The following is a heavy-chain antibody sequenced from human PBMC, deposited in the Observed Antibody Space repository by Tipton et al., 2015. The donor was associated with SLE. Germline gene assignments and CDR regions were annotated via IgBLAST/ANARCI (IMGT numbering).Heavy chain of an antibody. Sequence: TLSLTCSVSGGSISNYYWSWIRQPPGKGLEWIGYINYSGITNYNFSLKSRVTISVDTSKNQFSLKMSSVTAADTAVYYCARDLQPSIERYFDWLGGWFDPWGQGTLVTVSS. CDR3: ARDLQPSIERYFDWLGGWFDP. V-gene: IGHV4-59*01. CDR2: INYSGIT. D-gene: IGHD3-9*01. J-gene: IGHJ5*02. CDR1: GGSISNYY.